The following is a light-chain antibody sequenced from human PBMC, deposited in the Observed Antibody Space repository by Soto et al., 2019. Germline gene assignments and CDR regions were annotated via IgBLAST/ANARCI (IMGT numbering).Light chain of an antibody. CDR1: QSLVSSDGNTY. CDR2: RVS. V-gene: IGKV2-30*01. Sequence: DVVMTQSPLSLPVTLGQPASISCRSSQSLVSSDGNTYLSWLQQRPGQSPRRLIYRVSSRDSGVPDRFSGGGSGTDFSLKTSSMEAEDVGVYYCMQASHWPGTFGQGTKVEIK. CDR3: MQASHWPGT. J-gene: IGKJ1*01.